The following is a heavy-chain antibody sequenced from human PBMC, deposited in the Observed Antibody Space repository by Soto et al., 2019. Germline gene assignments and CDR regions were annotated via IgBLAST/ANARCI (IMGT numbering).Heavy chain of an antibody. CDR2: ISSSSSYI. CDR1: GFTFSSYS. J-gene: IGHJ4*02. D-gene: IGHD6-19*01. CDR3: ATNTAVAGPRPN. Sequence: EVQLVESGGGLVKPGGSLRLSCAASGFTFSSYSMNWVRQAPGKGLEWVSSISSSSSYIYYADSVKGRFTISRDNAKNSLYLQMNSLRAEDPAVYYCATNTAVAGPRPNWGQGTLVTVSS. V-gene: IGHV3-21*01.